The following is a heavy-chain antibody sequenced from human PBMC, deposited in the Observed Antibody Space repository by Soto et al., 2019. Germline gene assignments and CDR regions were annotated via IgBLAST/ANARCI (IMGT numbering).Heavy chain of an antibody. CDR3: VRPKLGYYDSSGYIPPGY. CDR1: GYTFTSYD. CDR2: MNPNSGNT. J-gene: IGHJ4*02. Sequence: ASVKVSCKASGYTFTSYDINWVRQATGQGLEWKGWMNPNSGNTGYAQKFQGRVTMTRNTSISTAYMELSSLRSEDTAVYYCVRPKLGYYDSSGYIPPGYWGQGTLVTVSS. D-gene: IGHD3-22*01. V-gene: IGHV1-8*01.